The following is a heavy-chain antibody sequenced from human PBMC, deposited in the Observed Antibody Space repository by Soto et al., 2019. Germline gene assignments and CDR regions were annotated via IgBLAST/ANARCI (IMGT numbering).Heavy chain of an antibody. CDR3: ARGLLGGAGNGAGMDV. J-gene: IGHJ6*02. V-gene: IGHV1-69*12. Sequence: QVQLVQSGAEVKKPGSSVKVSCKASGGTFSSYAISWVRQAPGQGLEWMGGIIPIFGTSNYAKKFQGRVPITADESTSTADLERSSVRSEDTAVYYCARGLLGGAGNGAGMDVWGQGTTVTVSS. D-gene: IGHD3-10*01. CDR1: GGTFSSYA. CDR2: IIPIFGTS.